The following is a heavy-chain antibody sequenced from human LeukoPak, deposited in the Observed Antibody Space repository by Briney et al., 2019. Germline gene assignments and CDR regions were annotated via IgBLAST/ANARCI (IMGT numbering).Heavy chain of an antibody. V-gene: IGHV1-2*02. D-gene: IGHD1-26*01. Sequence: ASVKVSCKASGYTFTGYYMHWVRQAPGQGLEWMGWINPNSGGTNYAQKFQGRVTMTRDTSISTAYMELSRLRSDDTAVYYCARDVGMWELDAFDIWGQGTMVTVSS. J-gene: IGHJ3*02. CDR1: GYTFTGYY. CDR3: ARDVGMWELDAFDI. CDR2: INPNSGGT.